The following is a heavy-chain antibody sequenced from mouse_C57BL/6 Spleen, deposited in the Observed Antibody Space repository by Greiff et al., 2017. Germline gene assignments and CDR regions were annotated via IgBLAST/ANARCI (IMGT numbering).Heavy chain of an antibody. J-gene: IGHJ4*01. V-gene: IGHV1-66*01. CDR2: IYPGSGNT. D-gene: IGHD1-1*01. CDR3: ARGCEYYGSSYAMDY. Sequence: VQLQESGPELVKPGASVKISCKASGYSFTSYYIHWVKQRPGQGLEWIGWIYPGSGNTKYNEKFKGKATLTADTSSSTAYMQLSSLTYEDSAVYYYARGCEYYGSSYAMDYWGQGTSVTVAS. CDR1: GYSFTSYY.